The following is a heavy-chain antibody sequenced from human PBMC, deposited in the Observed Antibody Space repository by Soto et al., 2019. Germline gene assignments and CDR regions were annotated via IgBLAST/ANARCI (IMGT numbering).Heavy chain of an antibody. V-gene: IGHV1-46*01. Sequence: ASVKVSCKASGYTFTSYYMHWVRQAPGQGLEWMGIINPSDGSTSYAQKFQGRVTMTTDTSTSTAYMELRSLRSDDTAVYYCARDLTSITMVRGVISSPLYYYYGMDVWGQGTTVTVSS. D-gene: IGHD3-10*01. CDR3: ARDLTSITMVRGVISSPLYYYYGMDV. CDR2: INPSDGST. J-gene: IGHJ6*02. CDR1: GYTFTSYY.